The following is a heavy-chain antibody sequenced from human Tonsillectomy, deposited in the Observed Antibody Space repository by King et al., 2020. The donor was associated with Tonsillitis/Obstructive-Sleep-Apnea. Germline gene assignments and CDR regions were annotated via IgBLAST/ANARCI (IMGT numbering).Heavy chain of an antibody. CDR2: IYWNDDK. V-gene: IGHV2-5*01. J-gene: IGHJ4*02. CDR3: AHRPDDSSGYYYFDY. D-gene: IGHD3-22*01. CDR1: GFALSTSGVA. Sequence: TLKESGPTLVKRTQTLTLTCTFSGFALSTSGVAVGWIRQPPGKALEWLARIYWNDDKRSSPSLKSRPTITKDTPKNQVVLTMTNMDPVDTATYYCAHRPDDSSGYYYFDYWGQGTLVTVSS.